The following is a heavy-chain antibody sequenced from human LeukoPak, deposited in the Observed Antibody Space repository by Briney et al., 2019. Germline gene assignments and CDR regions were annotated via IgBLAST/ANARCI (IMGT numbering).Heavy chain of an antibody. Sequence: QSGGSLRLSCAASGFTFSSYAMHWVRQAPGKGLEWVAVISYDGSNKYYADSVKGRFTISRDNSKNTLYLQMNSLRAEDTAVYYCASVPAATKGDNYWGQGTLVTVSS. D-gene: IGHD2-2*01. CDR1: GFTFSSYA. CDR2: ISYDGSNK. J-gene: IGHJ4*02. CDR3: ASVPAATKGDNY. V-gene: IGHV3-30-3*01.